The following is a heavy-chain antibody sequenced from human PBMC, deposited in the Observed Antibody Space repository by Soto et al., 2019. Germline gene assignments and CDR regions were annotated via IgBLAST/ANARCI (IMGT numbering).Heavy chain of an antibody. V-gene: IGHV4-59*01. J-gene: IGHJ4*02. D-gene: IGHD6-13*01. CDR3: ARDQGIGASGPFDY. Sequence: QVQLQESGPGLIKPSETLSLTCTVSGDSISSYYWSWIRQPPGKGLEWIGFIYYSGNTNYNPSLKSRVTMSIDTSKNQFSLKLSSVTAADTAVYHCARDQGIGASGPFDYWGLGSLVTVSS. CDR2: IYYSGNT. CDR1: GDSISSYY.